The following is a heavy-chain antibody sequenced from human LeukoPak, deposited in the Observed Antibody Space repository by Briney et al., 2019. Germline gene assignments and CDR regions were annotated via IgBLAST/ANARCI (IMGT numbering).Heavy chain of an antibody. CDR2: IVVGSGNT. D-gene: IGHD6-6*01. CDR3: ARHGPPYSSSFIDY. Sequence: SVKVSCKASGFTFSSSVMQWVRQARGQRLEWIGWIVVGSGNTNYAQKFQERVTITRDMSTSTAYMELSSLRSEDTAVYYCARHGPPYSSSFIDYWGQGTLVTVSS. CDR1: GFTFSSSV. V-gene: IGHV1-58*02. J-gene: IGHJ4*02.